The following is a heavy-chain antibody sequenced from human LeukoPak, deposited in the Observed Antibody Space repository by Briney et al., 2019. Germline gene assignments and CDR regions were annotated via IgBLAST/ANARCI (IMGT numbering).Heavy chain of an antibody. CDR3: TTLGYHLDS. CDR2: IKSDGST. D-gene: IGHD3-22*01. Sequence: GGSLRLSCAASGFTFSSYWMHWVRQAPGKGLVWVSRIKSDGSTNYADSVKGRFTISRDNAKNTVSLQMNSLRAEDTGVYYCTTLGYHLDSWGQGTLVTVSS. CDR1: GFTFSSYW. J-gene: IGHJ4*02. V-gene: IGHV3-74*01.